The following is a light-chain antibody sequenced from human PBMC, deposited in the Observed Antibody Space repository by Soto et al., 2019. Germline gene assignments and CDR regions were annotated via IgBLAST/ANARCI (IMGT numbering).Light chain of an antibody. CDR3: QLSHTTLT. Sequence: VHMTLSPSSLSTSVGYRVTITCRASQTIATFLNWYQQKPGKAPKLLIYGASTLQSGVPSRFSGSGSGADFTLTISSLKPEDSATYYCQLSHTTLTFGQGTRLEIK. J-gene: IGKJ5*01. CDR2: GAS. V-gene: IGKV1-39*01. CDR1: QTIATF.